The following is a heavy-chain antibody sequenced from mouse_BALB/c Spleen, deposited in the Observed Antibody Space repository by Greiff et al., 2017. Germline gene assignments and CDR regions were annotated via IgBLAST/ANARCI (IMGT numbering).Heavy chain of an antibody. V-gene: IGHV2-6-7*01. Sequence: VMLVESGPGLVAPSQSLSITCTVSGFSLTGYGVNWVRQPPGKGLEWLGMIWGDGSTDYNSALKSRLSISKDNSKSQVFLKMNSLQTDDTARYYCARDRYYGNYYYAMDYWGQGTSVTVSS. CDR2: IWGDGST. D-gene: IGHD2-1*01. J-gene: IGHJ4*01. CDR3: ARDRYYGNYYYAMDY. CDR1: GFSLTGYG.